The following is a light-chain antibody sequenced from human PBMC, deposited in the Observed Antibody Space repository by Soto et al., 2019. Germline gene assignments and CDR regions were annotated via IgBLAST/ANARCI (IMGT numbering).Light chain of an antibody. V-gene: IGKV3-15*01. CDR3: QQFNNWPRT. CDR1: QSVSSSY. Sequence: EIVLTQSPGTLSLSPGERATLSCRASQSVSSSYLAWYQQKPGQAPRLLIYDASTRATGIPARFSGSGSGTEFTLTISSLQSEDFAVYYCQQFNNWPRTFGQGTKVE. J-gene: IGKJ1*01. CDR2: DAS.